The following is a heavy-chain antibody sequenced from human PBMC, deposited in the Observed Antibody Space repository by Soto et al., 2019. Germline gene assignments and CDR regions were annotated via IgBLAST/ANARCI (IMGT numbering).Heavy chain of an antibody. CDR2: IYGADNDNT. J-gene: IGHJ4*02. D-gene: IGHD6-13*01. CDR1: GLTVTNNH. Sequence: VDLVESGGGLIQPGGSLRLSCAASGLTVTNNHMNWNWVRQAPGKGLVWVSVIYGADNDNTYYADSVRDRFTVSRYSSQNMGFVQTSDLGAEDTAVYYCARGGYDWGQGTVVTVSS. CDR3: ARGGYD. V-gene: IGHV3-53*01.